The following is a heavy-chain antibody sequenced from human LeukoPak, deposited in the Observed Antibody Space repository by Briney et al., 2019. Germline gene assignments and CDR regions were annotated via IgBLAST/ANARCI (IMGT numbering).Heavy chain of an antibody. V-gene: IGHV4-30-2*01. D-gene: IGHD2-2*01. Sequence: SETLSLTCAVSGGSISSGGYSWSWIRQPPGKGLEWIGYIYHSGSTYYNPSLKSRVTISVDRSKNQFSLKLSSVTAADTAVYYCATIGYCSSTSCLDYWGQGTLVTVSS. J-gene: IGHJ4*02. CDR2: IYHSGST. CDR3: ATIGYCSSTSCLDY. CDR1: GGSISSGGYS.